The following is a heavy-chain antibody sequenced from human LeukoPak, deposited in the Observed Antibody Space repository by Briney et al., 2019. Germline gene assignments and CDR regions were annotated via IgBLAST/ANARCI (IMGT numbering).Heavy chain of an antibody. V-gene: IGHV3-7*01. CDR2: IKEDGSEK. D-gene: IGHD2-15*01. CDR3: AREGFAAASDI. Sequence: GGSLRLSCAASEFTFSSYWMRWVRQAPGKGLEWVANIKEDGSEKNYVDSVKGRFTISRDNVKNSMYLQMNSLRAEDTAVYYCAREGFAAASDIWGQGTMVTVSS. CDR1: EFTFSSYW. J-gene: IGHJ3*02.